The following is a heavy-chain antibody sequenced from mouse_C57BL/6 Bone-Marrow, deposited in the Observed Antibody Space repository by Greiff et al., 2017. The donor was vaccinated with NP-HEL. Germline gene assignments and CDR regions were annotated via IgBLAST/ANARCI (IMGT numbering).Heavy chain of an antibody. CDR3: ARLYGNYECWFAY. D-gene: IGHD2-1*01. CDR1: EYEFPSHD. J-gene: IGHJ3*01. Sequence: DVMLVESGGGLVQPGESLKLSCESNEYEFPSHDMSWVRKTPEKRLELVAAINSDGGSTYYTDTMERRFIISRDNTKKTLYLQMSSLRSEDTALYYCARLYGNYECWFAYWGQGTLVTVSA. CDR2: INSDGGST. V-gene: IGHV5-2*01.